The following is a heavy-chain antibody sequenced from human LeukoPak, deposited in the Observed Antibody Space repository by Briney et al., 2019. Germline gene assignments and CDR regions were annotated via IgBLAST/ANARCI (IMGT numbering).Heavy chain of an antibody. Sequence: SETLSLTCTVSGGSIGSDYWTWIRQPPGKGLEYIGYIYYTGGTNYNPSLKSRVTISVDTSKNQLSLKLSSVTAADTAVYFCAKYGNSGWVIDNWGQGTLVTVSS. D-gene: IGHD6-19*01. J-gene: IGHJ4*02. CDR1: GGSIGSDY. CDR2: IYYTGGT. CDR3: AKYGNSGWVIDN. V-gene: IGHV4-59*08.